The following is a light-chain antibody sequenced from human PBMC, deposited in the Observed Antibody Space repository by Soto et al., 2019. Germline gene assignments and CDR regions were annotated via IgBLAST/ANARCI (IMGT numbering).Light chain of an antibody. Sequence: QSALTQPASVSGSPGQSITISCTGTSSDVGGYNYVYWYQQHPGKAPKLMIYDVSNRPSGVSNRFSGSKSGNTASLTISGLQAEEEAAYYCSSYTSSSTLEVFGGGTKVTVL. CDR1: SSDVGGYNY. J-gene: IGLJ3*02. CDR2: DVS. V-gene: IGLV2-14*01. CDR3: SSYTSSSTLEV.